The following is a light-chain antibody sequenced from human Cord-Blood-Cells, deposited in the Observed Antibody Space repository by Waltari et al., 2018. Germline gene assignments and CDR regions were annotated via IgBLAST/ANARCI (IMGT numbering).Light chain of an antibody. CDR3: QQYNSDSPWT. J-gene: IGKJ1*01. Sequence: TEITQSPYTLSGAVGDRVTTTCRASQSISSWLAWYQQKPGKAPKLLIYDASSLESGVPARFSCSGSGTEFTLTISSLQPHDFATYYDQQYNSDSPWTCGQGTKVEIK. V-gene: IGKV1-5*01. CDR1: QSISSW. CDR2: DAS.